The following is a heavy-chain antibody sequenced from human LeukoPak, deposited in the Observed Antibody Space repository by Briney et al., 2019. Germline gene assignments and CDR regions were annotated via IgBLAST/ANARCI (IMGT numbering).Heavy chain of an antibody. J-gene: IGHJ4*02. CDR3: ARVRSIVAAGTSAGY. V-gene: IGHV3-74*01. CDR2: INSDGTST. D-gene: IGHD6-13*01. CDR1: GFIFSNYW. Sequence: GGSLRLSCAASGFIFSNYWMYWVRQAPGKGLVWVSRINSDGTSTNYADSVKGRFTISRDNAKNTLYLQTNSLRAEDAAVYYCARVRSIVAAGTSAGYWGQGTLVTVSS.